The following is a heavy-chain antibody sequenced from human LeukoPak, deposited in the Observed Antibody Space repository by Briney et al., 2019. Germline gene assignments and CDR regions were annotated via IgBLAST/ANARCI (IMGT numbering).Heavy chain of an antibody. V-gene: IGHV3-7*04. Sequence: GGSLRLSCAASGFTFSSYWMSGVRQAPGKGLEWVANMKQDGSETYYVDSVKGRFTISRDNAKDSLYLQMNSLRAEDTAVYYCARSLAAGFDIWGQGTMVTVSS. D-gene: IGHD6-25*01. J-gene: IGHJ3*02. CDR1: GFTFSSYW. CDR2: MKQDGSET. CDR3: ARSLAAGFDI.